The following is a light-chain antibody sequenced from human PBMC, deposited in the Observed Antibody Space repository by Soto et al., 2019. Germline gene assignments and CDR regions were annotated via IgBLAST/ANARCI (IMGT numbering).Light chain of an antibody. CDR1: SSNIGAGYD. J-gene: IGLJ3*02. Sequence: QSVLTQPPSVSGAPGQRVTISCTGSSSNIGAGYDVHWYQQPPGTAPKLLIYGNSNRPSGVPDRFSGYKSGTSASLAITGLQAEDEADYYCQSYDSSLSGWVFGGGTKLTVL. CDR2: GNS. V-gene: IGLV1-40*01. CDR3: QSYDSSLSGWV.